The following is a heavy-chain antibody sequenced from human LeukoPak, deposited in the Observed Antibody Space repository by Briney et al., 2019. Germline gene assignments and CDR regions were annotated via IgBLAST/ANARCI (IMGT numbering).Heavy chain of an antibody. J-gene: IGHJ3*02. D-gene: IGHD3-3*01. V-gene: IGHV3-30*03. CDR1: GFTFSSYG. Sequence: GGSLRLSCAASGFTFSSYGMHWVRQAPGKGLEWVAVISYDGSNKYYADSVKGRFTISRDNSKNTLYLQMNSLRAEDTAVYYCARELTIFGVVIHAFDIWGQGTMVTVSS. CDR2: ISYDGSNK. CDR3: ARELTIFGVVIHAFDI.